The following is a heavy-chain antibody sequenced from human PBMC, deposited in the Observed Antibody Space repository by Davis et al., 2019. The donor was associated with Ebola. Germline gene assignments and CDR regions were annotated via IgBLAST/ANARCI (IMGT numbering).Heavy chain of an antibody. CDR3: ARDRGMGSGDWFDP. J-gene: IGHJ5*02. D-gene: IGHD6-25*01. CDR1: GFTFSSYS. Sequence: PGGSLRLSCAASGFTFSSYSMNWVRQAPGKGLEWVSSISSSSSYIYYADSVKGRFTISRDNAKNSLYLQMNSLRAEDTAVYYCARDRGMGSGDWFDPWGQGTLVTVSS. V-gene: IGHV3-21*01. CDR2: ISSSSSYI.